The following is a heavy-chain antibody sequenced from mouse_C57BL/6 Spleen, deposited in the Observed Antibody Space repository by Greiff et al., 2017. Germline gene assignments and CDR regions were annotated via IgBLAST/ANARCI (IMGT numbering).Heavy chain of an antibody. CDR2: INPGSGST. CDR1: GYTFTSYW. D-gene: IGHD2-2*01. CDR3: ARGGLPRGCYFDY. V-gene: IGHV1-55*01. J-gene: IGHJ2*01. Sequence: VQLQQPGAELVKPGASVKMSCKASGYTFTSYWITWVKQRPGQGLEWIGEINPGSGSTNYNEKFKSKATLTVDTSSSTAYMQLSSLTSEDSAVYYCARGGLPRGCYFDYWGQGTTLTVSS.